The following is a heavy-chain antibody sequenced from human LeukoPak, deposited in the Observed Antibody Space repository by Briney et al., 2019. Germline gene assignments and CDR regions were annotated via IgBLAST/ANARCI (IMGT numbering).Heavy chain of an antibody. CDR2: INPNSGGT. CDR3: ARSRYSGSPGDY. J-gene: IGHJ4*02. Sequence: SVEVSCKASGYTFTGYYMHWVRQAPGRGLEWMGWINPNSGGTNYAQKFQGRVTMTRDTSISTAYMELSRLRSDDTAVYYCARSRYSGSPGDYWDQGTLVTVSS. V-gene: IGHV1-2*02. D-gene: IGHD1-26*01. CDR1: GYTFTGYY.